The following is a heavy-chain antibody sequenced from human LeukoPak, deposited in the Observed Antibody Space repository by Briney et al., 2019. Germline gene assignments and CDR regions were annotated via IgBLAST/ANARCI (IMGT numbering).Heavy chain of an antibody. V-gene: IGHV3-21*01. CDR1: GFTFSRHS. Sequence: WGSLTLSCPASGFTFSRHSINWLRQAPPTGLEWVSSISSYSSYIYYADPANGRFTISRVNTNNSQLLLMHTLIADDPAEYYYLRDSGYYLEGFDIWRQGTMVTVSS. D-gene: IGHD6-25*01. CDR3: LRDSGYYLEGFDI. J-gene: IGHJ3*02. CDR2: ISSYSSYI.